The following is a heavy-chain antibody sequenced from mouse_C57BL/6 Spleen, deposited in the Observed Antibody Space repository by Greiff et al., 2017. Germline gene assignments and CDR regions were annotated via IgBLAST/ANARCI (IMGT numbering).Heavy chain of an antibody. J-gene: IGHJ4*01. D-gene: IGHD2-2*01. CDR2: INPGSGGT. V-gene: IGHV1-54*01. CDR1: GYAFTNYL. Sequence: QVQLQQSGAELVRPGTSVKVSCKASGYAFTNYLIEWVKQRPGQGLEWIGVINPGSGGTNYNEKFKGKATLTADKSSSTAYMQLSSLTSEDSAVYFCARSGWLPLYYYAMDYWGQGTSVTVSS. CDR3: ARSGWLPLYYYAMDY.